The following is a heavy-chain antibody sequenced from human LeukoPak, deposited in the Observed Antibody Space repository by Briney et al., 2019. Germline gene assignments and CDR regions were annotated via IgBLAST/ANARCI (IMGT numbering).Heavy chain of an antibody. CDR3: ARGSFPSDDILTGPFDN. D-gene: IGHD3-9*01. Sequence: AASVKVSCKASGYTFTSYGISWVRQAPGQGLEWMGWISSYNGNTNYAQKLQGRATMTTDTSTSTAYMELRSLRSDDTVVYYCARGSFPSDDILTGPFDNWGQGTLVTVSS. CDR1: GYTFTSYG. V-gene: IGHV1-18*01. J-gene: IGHJ4*02. CDR2: ISSYNGNT.